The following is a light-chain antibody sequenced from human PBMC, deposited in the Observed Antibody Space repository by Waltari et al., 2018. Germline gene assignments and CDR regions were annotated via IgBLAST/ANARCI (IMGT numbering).Light chain of an antibody. Sequence: DIQMTQSPSSLSASVGDRVTITCRASQSISSYLNWYQQKPGKAPKLLIYAASSLQSGVPSRFSGSGSGTDVTLTISSLQPEDFATYYCQQSYSTLSRTFGGGTKVEIK. J-gene: IGKJ4*01. CDR3: QQSYSTLSRT. V-gene: IGKV1-39*01. CDR1: QSISSY. CDR2: AAS.